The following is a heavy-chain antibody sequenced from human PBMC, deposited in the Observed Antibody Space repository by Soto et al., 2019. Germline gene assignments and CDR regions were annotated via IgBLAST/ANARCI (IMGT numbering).Heavy chain of an antibody. J-gene: IGHJ4*02. Sequence: QLQLQESGPGLVKPSETLSLTCTVSGGSISSSTYYWGWIRQPPGKGLEWIGSIYYSWSTYYNPSLKSRVTISVDTSKNQFSLKLSSVTAADTAVYYCANSYGDYVSYWGQGTLVTVSS. V-gene: IGHV4-39*01. CDR3: ANSYGDYVSY. D-gene: IGHD4-17*01. CDR1: GGSISSSTYY. CDR2: IYYSWST.